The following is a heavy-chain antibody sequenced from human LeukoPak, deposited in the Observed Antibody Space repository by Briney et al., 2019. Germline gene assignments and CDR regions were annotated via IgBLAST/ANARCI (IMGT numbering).Heavy chain of an antibody. J-gene: IGHJ5*02. Sequence: PSETLSLTCAVYGGSFSGYYWSWIRQPPGKGLEWIGEINHSGSTNYNPSLTSRVTISVDTSKNQFSLKLSSVTAADTAVYYCARGGYCSSTSCYTTWFDPWGQGTLVTVSS. V-gene: IGHV4-34*01. CDR1: GGSFSGYY. D-gene: IGHD2-2*02. CDR3: ARGGYCSSTSCYTTWFDP. CDR2: INHSGST.